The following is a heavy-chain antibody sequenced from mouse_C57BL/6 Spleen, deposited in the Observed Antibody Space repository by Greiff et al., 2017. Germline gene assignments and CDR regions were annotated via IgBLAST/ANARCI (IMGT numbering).Heavy chain of an antibody. CDR3: AKRGDYGWYFEV. D-gene: IGHD2-4*01. CDR2: IWGGGST. V-gene: IGHV2-9*01. Sequence: VKLMESGPGLVAPSQSLSITCTVSGFSLTSYGVAWVRQPPGKGLEWLGVIWGGGSTNYTSALMSRLSISKDNSKSQVFLKMNSLQTDDTAMYYCAKRGDYGWYFEVWGTGTTVTVSS. CDR1: GFSLTSYG. J-gene: IGHJ1*03.